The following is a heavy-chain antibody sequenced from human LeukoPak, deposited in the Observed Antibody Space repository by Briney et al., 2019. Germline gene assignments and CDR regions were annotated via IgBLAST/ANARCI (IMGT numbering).Heavy chain of an antibody. D-gene: IGHD2-15*01. CDR2: ISASGGST. J-gene: IGHJ4*02. CDR3: AKAGDIVVVVAADFDY. Sequence: GGTLRLSCAASGFTFSSYAMSWVRQAPGKGLEWVSAISASGGSTYYADSVTGRFTISRDNSKNTLYLQKNSLRAEDTAVYYCAKAGDIVVVVAADFDYWGQGTLVTVSS. CDR1: GFTFSSYA. V-gene: IGHV3-23*01.